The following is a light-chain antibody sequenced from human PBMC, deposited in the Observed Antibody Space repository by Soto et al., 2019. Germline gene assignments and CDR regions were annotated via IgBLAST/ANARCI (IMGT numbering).Light chain of an antibody. J-gene: IGKJ5*01. Sequence: DIQMTQSPSSVSASVGDRVTITCRASQGISNWLAWYQQKPGKAPKFLIYAESSLRSGVPSRFSGTASGTDFTITISLRQPEEFATYYFQQANSFPITFGQGTRLEIK. CDR3: QQANSFPIT. CDR2: AES. CDR1: QGISNW. V-gene: IGKV1-12*01.